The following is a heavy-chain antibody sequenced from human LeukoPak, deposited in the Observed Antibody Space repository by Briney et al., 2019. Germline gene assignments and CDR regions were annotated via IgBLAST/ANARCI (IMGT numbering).Heavy chain of an antibody. CDR2: IYYSGST. D-gene: IGHD2-21*02. CDR1: GGSISSYY. J-gene: IGHJ2*01. Sequence: SETLSLTCTVSGGSISSYYWSWIRQPPGKGLEWIGYIYYSGSTNYNPSLKSRVTISVDTSKNQFSLKLSSVTAADTAVYYCARDGGGGGDLNWYFDLWGRGTLVTVSS. CDR3: ARDGGGGGDLNWYFDL. V-gene: IGHV4-59*12.